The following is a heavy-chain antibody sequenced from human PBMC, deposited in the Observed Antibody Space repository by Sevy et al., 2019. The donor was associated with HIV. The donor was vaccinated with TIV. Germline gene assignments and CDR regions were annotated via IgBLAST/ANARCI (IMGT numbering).Heavy chain of an antibody. V-gene: IGHV4-38-2*01. J-gene: IGHJ4*02. CDR2: IYHSRST. CDR3: ARVAAVAGTAFFDY. Sequence: SETLSLTCAVSGYSISSGYYWGWIRQPPGKGLEWIGSIYHSRSTYYNPSLKSRVTISVDTSKNQFSLKLSSVTAADTDVYYCARVAAVAGTAFFDYWGQGTLVTVSS. D-gene: IGHD6-19*01. CDR1: GYSISSGYY.